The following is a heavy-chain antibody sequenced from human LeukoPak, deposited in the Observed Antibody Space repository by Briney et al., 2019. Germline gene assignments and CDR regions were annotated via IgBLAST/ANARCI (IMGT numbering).Heavy chain of an antibody. Sequence: ASVKVSCKVSGYTLTELSMHWVRQAPGKGLEWMGGFDLGDGETIFAQKFQGRVTMTEDTSTDTAYMELRSLTSEDTAVYYCAAGDPWHLLDHWGQGTLVTVSS. CDR1: GYTLTELS. V-gene: IGHV1-24*01. CDR2: FDLGDGET. J-gene: IGHJ4*02. CDR3: AAGDPWHLLDH. D-gene: IGHD1-26*01.